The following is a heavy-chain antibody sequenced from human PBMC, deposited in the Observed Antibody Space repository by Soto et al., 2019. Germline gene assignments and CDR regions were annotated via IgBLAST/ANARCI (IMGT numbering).Heavy chain of an antibody. CDR2: IYYSGST. V-gene: IGHV4-31*03. Sequence: PSETLSLTCTVSGGSISSGGYYWSWIRQHPGKGLEWIGYIYYSGSTYYNPSLKSRVTISVDTSKNQFSLKLSSVTAADTAVYYCAADYGGNGIEYFQHWGQGTLVTVSS. D-gene: IGHD4-17*01. CDR1: GGSISSGGYY. J-gene: IGHJ1*01. CDR3: AADYGGNGIEYFQH.